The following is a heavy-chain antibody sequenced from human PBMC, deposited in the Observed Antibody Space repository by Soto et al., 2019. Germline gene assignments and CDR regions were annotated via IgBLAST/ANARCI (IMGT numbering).Heavy chain of an antibody. Sequence: ASVKVSCKASGYTFTSYDVNWVRQATGQGLEWMGWMNPNSGNAAYAQKFQGRVTMTRNTSISTAYMDLSSLRSEDTAVYYCARGGEDCSGVNCYLCLHSWGQGTLVTSPQ. CDR3: ARGGEDCSGVNCYLCLHS. CDR1: GYTFTSYD. D-gene: IGHD2-15*01. CDR2: MNPNSGNA. V-gene: IGHV1-8*01. J-gene: IGHJ4*02.